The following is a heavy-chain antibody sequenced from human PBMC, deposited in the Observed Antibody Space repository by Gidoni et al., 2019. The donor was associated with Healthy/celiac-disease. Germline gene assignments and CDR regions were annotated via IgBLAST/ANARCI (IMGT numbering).Heavy chain of an antibody. V-gene: IGHV1-69*04. CDR1: GGTFSSYA. CDR2: IIPILGIA. D-gene: IGHD6-13*01. Sequence: QVQLVQSGAEVKKPGSSVKVSCKASGGTFSSYAISWVRQAPGQGLEWMGRIIPILGIANYAQKFQGRVTITADKSTSTAYMELSSLRSEDTAVYYCARTGNAAAASDLDYWGQGTLVTVSS. J-gene: IGHJ4*02. CDR3: ARTGNAAAASDLDY.